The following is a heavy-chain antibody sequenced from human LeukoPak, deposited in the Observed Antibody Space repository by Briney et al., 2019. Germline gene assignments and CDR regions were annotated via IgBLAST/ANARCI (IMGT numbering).Heavy chain of an antibody. Sequence: SETLSLTCTVSGGSISSYYWSWIRQPPGKGLEWTGYIHYSGSTNYNPSLKSRVTISVDTSKVQFSLKLSSVTAADTAVYYCARHDYGATRDYWGQGTLVTVSS. D-gene: IGHD4-17*01. V-gene: IGHV4-59*01. CDR2: IHYSGST. CDR3: ARHDYGATRDY. J-gene: IGHJ4*02. CDR1: GGSISSYY.